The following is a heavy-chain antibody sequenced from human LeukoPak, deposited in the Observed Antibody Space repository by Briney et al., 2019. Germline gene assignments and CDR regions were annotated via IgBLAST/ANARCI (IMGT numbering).Heavy chain of an antibody. CDR3: ATGTGHYYYYYYMDV. J-gene: IGHJ6*03. V-gene: IGHV4-39*01. CDR2: IYYSGST. Sequence: PSETLSLTCTVSGGSNSSSKYYWGWIRQPPGKGLEWIGSIYYSGSTYYNPSLKSRVTISVDTSKNQFSLKLSSVTAADTAIYYCATGTGHYYYYYYMDVWGKGTTVTVSS. D-gene: IGHD1-1*01. CDR1: GGSNSSSKYY.